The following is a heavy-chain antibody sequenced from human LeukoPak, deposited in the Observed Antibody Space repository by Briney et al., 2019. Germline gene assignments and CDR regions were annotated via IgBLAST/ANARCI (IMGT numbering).Heavy chain of an antibody. Sequence: PGGSLRLSCAASGFTFSSYAMSWVRQAPGKGLEWVSAISGSGGSTYYADSVKGRFTISRDNSKNTLYLQMNSLRAEDTAVYYCARVYYYDSSGCYYVPDQAFDIWGQGTMVTVSS. J-gene: IGHJ3*02. CDR1: GFTFSSYA. D-gene: IGHD3-22*01. CDR3: ARVYYYDSSGCYYVPDQAFDI. CDR2: ISGSGGST. V-gene: IGHV3-23*01.